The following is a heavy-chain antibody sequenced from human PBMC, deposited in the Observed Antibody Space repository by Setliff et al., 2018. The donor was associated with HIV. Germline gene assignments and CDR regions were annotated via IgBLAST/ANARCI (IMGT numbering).Heavy chain of an antibody. J-gene: IGHJ4*02. CDR3: ARDLRGSNFGVSEY. V-gene: IGHV3-33*01. CDR1: GFSFSTYG. Sequence: AGGSLRLSCAASGFSFSTYGMYWVRQAPGKGLEWVAVICYDASGEHYADSVKGRFTISRDNSKNILYLQMNSLRAEDTAMYFCARDLRGSNFGVSEYWGQGTPVTV. D-gene: IGHD1-26*01. CDR2: ICYDASGE.